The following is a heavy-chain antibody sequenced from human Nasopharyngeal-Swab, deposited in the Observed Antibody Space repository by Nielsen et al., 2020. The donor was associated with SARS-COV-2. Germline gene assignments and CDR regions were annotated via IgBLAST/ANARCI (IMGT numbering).Heavy chain of an antibody. Sequence: ASVNVSCKASGYTFTGYYMHWVRQAPGQGLEWMGRINPNSGGTNYAQKFQGRDTMTRDTSISTAYMELSRLRSDDTAVYYCASADTAMERSPFDPWGQGTLVTVSS. CDR3: ASADTAMERSPFDP. D-gene: IGHD5-18*01. CDR2: INPNSGGT. CDR1: GYTFTGYY. J-gene: IGHJ5*02. V-gene: IGHV1-2*06.